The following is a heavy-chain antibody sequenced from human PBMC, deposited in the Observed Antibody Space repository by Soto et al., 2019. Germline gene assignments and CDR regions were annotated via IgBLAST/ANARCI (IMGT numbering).Heavy chain of an antibody. CDR1: GFTFSNYG. CDR3: ARAVPKDGGLLSNYYSGMDV. D-gene: IGHD3-10*01. J-gene: IGHJ6*02. CDR2: VWYDGNKE. Sequence: PGGSLRLSCAASGFTFSNYGMHWVRQAPGKGLEWVAIVWYDGNKEDYTDSVKGRFTISRDNSKNTLYLQMNSLRAEDTAVYYCARAVPKDGGLLSNYYSGMDVWGQGTTVTVS. V-gene: IGHV3-33*01.